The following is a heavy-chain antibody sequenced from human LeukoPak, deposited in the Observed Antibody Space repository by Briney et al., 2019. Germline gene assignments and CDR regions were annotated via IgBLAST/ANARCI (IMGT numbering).Heavy chain of an antibody. J-gene: IGHJ4*02. CDR2: ISSSSSYI. CDR1: GFTFSSYS. V-gene: IGHV3-21*01. D-gene: IGHD2-15*01. Sequence: PGGSLRLSCAASGFTFSSYSMNWVRQAPGKGLEWVSSISSSSSYIYYADSVKGRFTISRDNAKNSLYLQMNSLRAEDTAVYYCARGDVVVAATPALGDYWGQGTLVTVSS. CDR3: ARGDVVVAATPALGDY.